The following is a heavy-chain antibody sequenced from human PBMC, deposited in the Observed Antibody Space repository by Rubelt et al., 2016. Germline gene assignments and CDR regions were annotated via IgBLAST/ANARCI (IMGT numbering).Heavy chain of an antibody. CDR1: GGSISSGGYY. V-gene: IGHV4-39*07. CDR2: IYYSGST. J-gene: IGHJ1*01. CDR3: AREMTTVTTGLFQH. D-gene: IGHD4-17*01. Sequence: QVQLQESGPGLVKPSQTLSLTCTVSGGSISSGGYYWSWIRQHPGKGLEWIGSIYYSGSTYYNPSLKSRVTRSVDTSKNQFSLKLGSGTAADTAVYYCAREMTTVTTGLFQHWGQGTLVTVSS.